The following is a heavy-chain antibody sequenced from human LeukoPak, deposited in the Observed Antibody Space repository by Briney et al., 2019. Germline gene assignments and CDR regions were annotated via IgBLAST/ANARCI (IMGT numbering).Heavy chain of an antibody. CDR3: VKQHGSGGGNWFDP. D-gene: IGHD3-10*01. V-gene: IGHV4-38-2*02. CDR2: IYHSGST. CDR1: GYPITSGYY. J-gene: IGHJ5*02. Sequence: PSETLSLTCTVSGYPITSGYYWGWIRQPPGKGLEWIGSIYHSGSTYYNPSLKSRVTISVDTSKNQFSLKLSSVTAADTAVYYCVKQHGSGGGNWFDPWGQGTLVPVSS.